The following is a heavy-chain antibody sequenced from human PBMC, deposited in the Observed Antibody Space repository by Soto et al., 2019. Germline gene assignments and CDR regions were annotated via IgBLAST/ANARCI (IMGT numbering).Heavy chain of an antibody. CDR1: GFTFSNYA. V-gene: IGHV3-23*01. CDR2: ISGSGDFT. Sequence: GGSLRLSCAASGFTFSNYAMSWVRQAPGKGLEWVSSISGSGDFTSYTDSVKGRFTISRDNSRNTLYLQVNSLRAEDTAVYYCVKSDCGSAGCPRLAQWGQGTLVTVYS. D-gene: IGHD2-21*01. CDR3: VKSDCGSAGCPRLAQ. J-gene: IGHJ4*01.